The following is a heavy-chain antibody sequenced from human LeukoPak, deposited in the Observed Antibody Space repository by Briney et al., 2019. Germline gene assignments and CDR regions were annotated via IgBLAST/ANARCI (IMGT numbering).Heavy chain of an antibody. D-gene: IGHD5/OR15-5a*01. V-gene: IGHV3-30-3*01. CDR2: ISFDGDNE. Sequence: GGSLRLSCATSGFTFSNYAIHWVRQAPGKGLEWVADISFDGDNEYYADSVRGRLMIARDNSKNTVYLQMNSLTIEDTAVYYCAREPSGNFGQLVSSAEYFQHWGQGTRVTVSS. CDR3: AREPSGNFGQLVSSAEYFQH. CDR1: GFTFSNYA. J-gene: IGHJ1*01.